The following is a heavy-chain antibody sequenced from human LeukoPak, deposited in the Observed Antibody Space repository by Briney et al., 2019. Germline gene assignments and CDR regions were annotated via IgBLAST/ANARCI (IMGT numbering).Heavy chain of an antibody. V-gene: IGHV1-18*01. Sequence: GASVKVSCKASGYTFTSYGISWVRQAPGQGLEWMGWISAYNGNTNYAQKLQGRVTMTRDTSTSTVYMELSSLRSEDTAVYYCARGSNYGDYDYWGQGTLVTVSS. CDR3: ARGSNYGDYDY. CDR2: ISAYNGNT. D-gene: IGHD4-17*01. J-gene: IGHJ4*02. CDR1: GYTFTSYG.